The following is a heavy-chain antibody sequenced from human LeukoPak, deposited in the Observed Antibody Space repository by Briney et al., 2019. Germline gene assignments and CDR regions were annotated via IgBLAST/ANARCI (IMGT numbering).Heavy chain of an antibody. CDR3: AREVGYYYDSSGYVKAFDI. J-gene: IGHJ3*02. Sequence: GASVKVSCKASGYTFTGYYMHWVRQAPGQGLEWMGWINPNSGSTSYAQKFQGRVTMTRDMSTSTVYMELSSLRSEDTAVYYCAREVGYYYDSSGYVKAFDIWGQGTMVTVSS. D-gene: IGHD3-22*01. V-gene: IGHV1-46*01. CDR1: GYTFTGYY. CDR2: INPNSGST.